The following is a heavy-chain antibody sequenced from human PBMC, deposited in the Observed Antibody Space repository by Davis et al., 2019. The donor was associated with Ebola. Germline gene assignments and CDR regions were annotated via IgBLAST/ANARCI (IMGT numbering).Heavy chain of an antibody. CDR3: ARVVVLVIAPNWFDP. CDR2: IYYSGST. V-gene: IGHV4-59*01. D-gene: IGHD3/OR15-3a*01. CDR1: GDSISDYY. Sequence: MPSETLSLTCTVSGDSISDYYWSWIRQPPGKGLEWIGYIYYSGSTNYNPSLKSRVTISVDTSKNQFSLKLNSVTAADTAVYYCARVVVLVIAPNWFDPWGQGTLVTVSS. J-gene: IGHJ5*02.